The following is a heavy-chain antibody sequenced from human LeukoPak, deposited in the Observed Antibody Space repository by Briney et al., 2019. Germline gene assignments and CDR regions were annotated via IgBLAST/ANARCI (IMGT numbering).Heavy chain of an antibody. J-gene: IGHJ4*02. V-gene: IGHV1-46*01. CDR3: AREGGEVAAAGINNY. CDR1: GYTFTSYY. Sequence: ASVKVSCKASGYTFTSYYMHWVRQAPGQGLEWMGIINPSGGSTSYAQKFQGRVTMTRDTSTSTVYMELSSLRSEDTAVYYCAREGGEVAAAGINNYWGQGTLVTVSS. D-gene: IGHD6-13*01. CDR2: INPSGGST.